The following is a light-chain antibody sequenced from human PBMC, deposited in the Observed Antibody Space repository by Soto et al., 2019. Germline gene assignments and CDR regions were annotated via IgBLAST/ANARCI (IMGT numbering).Light chain of an antibody. CDR1: SSDVGNYNY. CDR3: SSYTSSSPYV. V-gene: IGLV2-14*01. CDR2: MVS. J-gene: IGLJ1*01. Sequence: QSVLTQPASVSGSPGQSITISCTGTSSDVGNYNYVSWYQQYPGRVPKLLIYMVSNRPSGVSNRFSGSKSGNTASLTISGLQAEDEADYYCSSYTSSSPYVFGTGTKLTVL.